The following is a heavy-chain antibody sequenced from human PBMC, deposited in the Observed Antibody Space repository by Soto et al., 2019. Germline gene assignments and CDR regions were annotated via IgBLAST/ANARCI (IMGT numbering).Heavy chain of an antibody. CDR3: AKGRIAVTGEQVSHYYYYGLDV. CDR1: GFTFSSYA. Sequence: GGSLRLSCEASGFTFSSYAINWVRQAPGKGLEWVSGISGSGGSTYYADSVKGRFTISRDNSKNTLYLQVNNLRAEDTAVYYCAKGRIAVTGEQVSHYYYYGLDVWGQGTTVTVSS. D-gene: IGHD6-19*01. J-gene: IGHJ6*02. CDR2: ISGSGGST. V-gene: IGHV3-23*01.